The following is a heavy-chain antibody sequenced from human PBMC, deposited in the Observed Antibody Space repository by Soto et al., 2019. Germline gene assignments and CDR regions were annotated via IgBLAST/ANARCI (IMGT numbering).Heavy chain of an antibody. D-gene: IGHD1-1*01. CDR2: IYHSGST. Sequence: SETLSLTGAVSGGSISSSNWWSWVRQPPGKGLEWIGEIYHSGSTNYNPSLKSRVTISVDKSKNQFSLKLSSVTAADTAVYYCARDRGGTTLHYYYGMDVWDQGTTVTVSS. J-gene: IGHJ6*02. CDR3: ARDRGGTTLHYYYGMDV. V-gene: IGHV4-4*02. CDR1: GGSISSSNW.